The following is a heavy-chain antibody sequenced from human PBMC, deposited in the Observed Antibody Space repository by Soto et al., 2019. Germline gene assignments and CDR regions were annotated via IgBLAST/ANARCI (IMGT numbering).Heavy chain of an antibody. CDR1: GFTFSSNG. J-gene: IGHJ6*02. Sequence: EVQLLESGGGLVQPGGSLRLSCAASGFTFSSNGMSWVRQAPGKGLEWVSGISGSGGTTNYADSVKGRFTISRDNSKNTLYLQIYSLRVEDTAVYYCATDHCTVWGQGTTVTVS. CDR3: ATDHCTV. D-gene: IGHD2-8*01. CDR2: ISGSGGTT. V-gene: IGHV3-23*01.